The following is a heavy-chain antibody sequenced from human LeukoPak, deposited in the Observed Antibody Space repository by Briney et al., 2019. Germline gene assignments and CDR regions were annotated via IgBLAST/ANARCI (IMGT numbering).Heavy chain of an antibody. CDR3: ARVIQLWLGAFDY. J-gene: IGHJ4*02. CDR1: GGSISSGGYS. CDR2: IYHSGST. Sequence: KSSQTLSLTCAVSGGSISSGGYSWSWIRQPPGKGLEWIGYIYHSGSTYYNPSLKSRVTISVDRFKNQFSLKLSSVTAADTAVYYCARVIQLWLGAFDYWGQGTLVTVSS. V-gene: IGHV4-30-2*01. D-gene: IGHD5-18*01.